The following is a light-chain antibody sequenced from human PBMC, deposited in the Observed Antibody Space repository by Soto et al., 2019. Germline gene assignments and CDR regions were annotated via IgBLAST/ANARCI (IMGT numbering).Light chain of an antibody. CDR2: LGS. CDR1: QSLLHSNGYNY. V-gene: IGKV2-28*01. CDR3: MQVLKTVT. J-gene: IGKJ5*01. Sequence: DIVMTQSPLTLPVTPGEPASISCRSSQSLLHSNGYNYLERYLQKPGQSPQLLIYLGSNRASGVPDRFSGSGSGTDFTLKISRVEGEDVGVYYCMQVLKTVTFGQGTRLEIK.